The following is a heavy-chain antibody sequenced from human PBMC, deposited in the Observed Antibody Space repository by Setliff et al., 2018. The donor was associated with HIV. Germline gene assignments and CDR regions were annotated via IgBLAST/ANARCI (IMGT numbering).Heavy chain of an antibody. V-gene: IGHV4-38-2*02. CDR3: ARRRSSGWYHYFDY. CDR2: IYHSGST. CDR1: GYSISSGYY. Sequence: SETLSLTCTVSGYSISSGYYWGWIRQPPGKGLEWIGSIYHSGSTYYNPSLKSRVTISVVTSKNQFSLKLSSVTAADTAVYYCARRRSSGWYHYFDYWGQGTLVTVSS. D-gene: IGHD6-19*01. J-gene: IGHJ4*02.